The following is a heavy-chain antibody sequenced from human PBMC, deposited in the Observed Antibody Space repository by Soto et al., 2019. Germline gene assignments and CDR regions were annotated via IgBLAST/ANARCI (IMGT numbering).Heavy chain of an antibody. D-gene: IGHD2-15*01. CDR3: VRTSLVVAAAAREDY. J-gene: IGHJ4*02. V-gene: IGHV3-74*01. CDR1: GFTFSSYW. CDR2: INSDGSST. Sequence: EVQLVESGGGLVQPGGSLRLSCAASGFTFSSYWMHWVRQAPGKGLVWVSRINSDGSSTCYADSVKGRFTISRDNAKKALYLQRNSLRAEDTAVYYCVRTSLVVAAAAREDYWGQGTLVTVSS.